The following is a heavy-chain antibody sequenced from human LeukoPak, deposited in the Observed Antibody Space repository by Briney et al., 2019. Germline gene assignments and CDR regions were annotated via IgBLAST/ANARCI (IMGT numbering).Heavy chain of an antibody. CDR3: ARDRGMVTLYWYFDL. Sequence: RGSLRLSCAASGFTFSSYAMSWVRQVPGKGRECVSAISGSGGSTYYADSVKGRFTISRDNSKNSLYLQMNSLRAEDTAVYYCARDRGMVTLYWYFDLWGRGTLVTVSS. V-gene: IGHV3-23*01. D-gene: IGHD4-23*01. J-gene: IGHJ2*01. CDR2: ISGSGGST. CDR1: GFTFSSYA.